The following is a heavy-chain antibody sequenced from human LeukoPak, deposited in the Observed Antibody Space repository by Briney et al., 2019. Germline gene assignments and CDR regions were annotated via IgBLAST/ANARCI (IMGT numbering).Heavy chain of an antibody. D-gene: IGHD4-17*01. V-gene: IGHV3-23*01. CDR2: ISGSGGST. Sequence: GSLRLSCAASGFTFSSYAMHWVRQAPGKGLEWVSAISGSGGSTYYADSVKGRFTISRDNSKNTLYLQMNSLRAEDTAVYYCAKAPTMSTVSYWGQGTLVTVSS. CDR1: GFTFSSYA. CDR3: AKAPTMSTVSY. J-gene: IGHJ4*02.